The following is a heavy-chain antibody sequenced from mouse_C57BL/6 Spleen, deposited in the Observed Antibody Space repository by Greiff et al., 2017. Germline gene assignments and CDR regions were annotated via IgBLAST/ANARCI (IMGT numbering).Heavy chain of an antibody. V-gene: IGHV5-9-1*02. CDR1: GFTFSSYA. CDR3: TRGDYDDY. D-gene: IGHD2-4*01. J-gene: IGHJ2*01. CDR2: ISSGGDST. Sequence: EVNVVESGAGLVKPGGSLKLSCAASGFTFSSYAMSWVRQTPEKRLEWVAYISSGGDSTYYADTVKGRFTISRDNARNTLYLQMSSLKSEDTAMYYCTRGDYDDYWGQGTTLTVSS.